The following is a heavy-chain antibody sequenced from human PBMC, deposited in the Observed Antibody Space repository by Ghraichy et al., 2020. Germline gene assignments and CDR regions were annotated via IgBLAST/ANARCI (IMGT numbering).Heavy chain of an antibody. J-gene: IGHJ5*02. CDR3: ARELVQGVITRDWFDP. V-gene: IGHV4-34*01. CDR2: INHSGST. Sequence: SETLSLTCAVYGGSFSGYYWSWIRQPPGKGLEWIGEINHSGSTNYNPSLKSRVTISVDTSKNQFSLKLSSVTAADTAVYYCARELVQGVITRDWFDPWGQGTLVPVSS. D-gene: IGHD3-10*01. CDR1: GGSFSGYY.